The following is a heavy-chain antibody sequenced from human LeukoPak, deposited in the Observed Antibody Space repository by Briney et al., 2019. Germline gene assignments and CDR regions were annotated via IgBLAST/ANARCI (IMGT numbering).Heavy chain of an antibody. J-gene: IGHJ5*02. CDR2: IYYSGST. CDR1: GGSISSYY. Sequence: PSGTLSLTCTVSGGSISSYYWSWIRQPPGKGLEWIGYIYYSGSTNYNPSLKSRVTISVDTSKNQFSLKLSSVTAADTAVYYCARSPFPLGSYHTWGQGTLVTVSS. D-gene: IGHD5-18*01. CDR3: ARSPFPLGSYHT. V-gene: IGHV4-59*01.